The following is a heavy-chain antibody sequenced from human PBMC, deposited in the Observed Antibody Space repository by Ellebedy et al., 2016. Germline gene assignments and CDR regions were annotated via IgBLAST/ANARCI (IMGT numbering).Heavy chain of an antibody. V-gene: IGHV3-48*02. D-gene: IGHD1-20*01. CDR1: GFTFSSYS. CDR2: ISSSSSTI. J-gene: IGHJ3*02. CDR3: ARDDDNWNDGAFDI. Sequence: GGSLRLSXAASGFTFSSYSMNWVRQAPGKGLEWVSYISSSSSTIYYADSVKGRFTISRDNAKNSLYLQMNSLRDEDTAVYYCARDDDNWNDGAFDIWGQGTMVTVSS.